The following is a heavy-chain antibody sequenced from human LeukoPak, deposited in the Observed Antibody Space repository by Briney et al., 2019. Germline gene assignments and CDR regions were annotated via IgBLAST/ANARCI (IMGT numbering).Heavy chain of an antibody. V-gene: IGHV4-39*01. D-gene: IGHD3-9*01. CDR3: ASGYDILTGYRLYYFDY. CDR2: IYYSGST. CDR1: GCSISSSSYY. J-gene: IGHJ4*02. Sequence: SETLSLTCTVSGCSISSSSYYWGWLRQPPGKGLEWIGSIYYSGSTYYNPSLKSRVTISVDTSKNQFSLKLSSVTAADTAVYYCASGYDILTGYRLYYFDYWGQGTLVTVSS.